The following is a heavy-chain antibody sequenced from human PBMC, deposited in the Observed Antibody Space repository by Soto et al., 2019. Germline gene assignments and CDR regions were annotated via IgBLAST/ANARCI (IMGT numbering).Heavy chain of an antibody. CDR3: VKTTYYDILTGYHDAFDI. CDR1: GFTFSSYA. D-gene: IGHD3-9*01. Sequence: PGESLRLSCSASGFTFSSYAMHWVRQAPGKGLEYVSAISSNGGSTYYADSVKGRFTISRDNSKNTLYLQMSSLRAEDTAVYYCVKTTYYDILTGYHDAFDIWGQGTMVTVSS. CDR2: ISSNGGST. V-gene: IGHV3-64D*06. J-gene: IGHJ3*02.